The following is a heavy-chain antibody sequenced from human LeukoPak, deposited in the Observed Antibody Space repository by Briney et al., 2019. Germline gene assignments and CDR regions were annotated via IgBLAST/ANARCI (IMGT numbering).Heavy chain of an antibody. D-gene: IGHD3-22*01. J-gene: IGHJ4*02. Sequence: PGGSLRLSCVASGFGFSYYDMNWVRQTPGKGLEWVSTISGTDDSTYYADSVNGRFTISRDNSKNTLYLQMDSLRAEDTAVYHCARDRAVGYYDSGGHVIFDYWGQGTLVTVSS. CDR2: ISGTDDST. CDR3: ARDRAVGYYDSGGHVIFDY. V-gene: IGHV3-23*01. CDR1: GFGFSYYD.